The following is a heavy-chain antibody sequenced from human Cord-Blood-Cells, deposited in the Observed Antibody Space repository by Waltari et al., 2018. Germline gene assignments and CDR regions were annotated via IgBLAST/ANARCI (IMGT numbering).Heavy chain of an antibody. CDR3: ARQSDY. J-gene: IGHJ4*02. CDR1: GYSISSGYY. Sequence: QVQLQESGPGLVKPSETLSLTCTVSGYSISSGYYWGWIRQPPGKGLEWIGSIYHSGSTYYNPSHKGRVTISVDTSKNQFSLKLSSVTAADTAVYYWARQSDYWGQGTLVTVSS. CDR2: IYHSGST. V-gene: IGHV4-38-2*02.